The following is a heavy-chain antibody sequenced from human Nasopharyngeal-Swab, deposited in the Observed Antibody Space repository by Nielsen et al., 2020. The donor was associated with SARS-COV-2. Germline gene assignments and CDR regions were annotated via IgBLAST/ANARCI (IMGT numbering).Heavy chain of an antibody. CDR3: TKAPRYYFGSGSFYFEY. CDR2: ISGSGGSI. CDR1: AYILSSFA. V-gene: IGHV3-23*01. J-gene: IGHJ4*02. D-gene: IGHD3-10*01. Sequence: GESLKISCAASAYILSSFAMSWVHQAPGKGMEWVSSISGSGGSIYYADSVKVRFTISRDNSKNTLYLQMSSLRAEDTAVYYCTKAPRYYFGSGSFYFEYWGQGTLVTVSA.